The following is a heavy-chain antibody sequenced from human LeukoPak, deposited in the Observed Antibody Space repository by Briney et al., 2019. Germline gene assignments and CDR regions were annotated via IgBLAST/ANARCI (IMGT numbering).Heavy chain of an antibody. J-gene: IGHJ5*02. V-gene: IGHV1-3*01. Sequence: GASVKVSCKASGYTFTSYAMHWVRQAPGQRLEWMGWLNAGNGNTKYSQKFQGRVTITRGTSASTAYMELSSLRSEDTAVYYCARGALYSGSPPEDWFDPWGQGTLVTVSS. D-gene: IGHD1-26*01. CDR1: GYTFTSYA. CDR3: ARGALYSGSPPEDWFDP. CDR2: LNAGNGNT.